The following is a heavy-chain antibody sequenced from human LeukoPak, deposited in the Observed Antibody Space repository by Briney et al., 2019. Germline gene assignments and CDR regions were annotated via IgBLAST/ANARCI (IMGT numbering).Heavy chain of an antibody. J-gene: IGHJ4*02. CDR3: ANVETPIAVAGTWSFDY. D-gene: IGHD6-19*01. CDR1: GFTFSSYG. V-gene: IGHV3-23*01. CDR2: ISGSGGST. Sequence: PGGSLRLSCAASGFTFSSYGMSWVRQAPGKGLEWVSAISGSGGSTYYADSVKGRFTISRDNSKNTLYLQMNSLRAEDTAVYYRANVETPIAVAGTWSFDYWGQGTLVTVSS.